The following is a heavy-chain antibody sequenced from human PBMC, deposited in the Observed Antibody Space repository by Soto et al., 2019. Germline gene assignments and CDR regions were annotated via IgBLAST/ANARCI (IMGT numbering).Heavy chain of an antibody. CDR2: ISSSSSYI. J-gene: IGHJ5*02. D-gene: IGHD3-3*01. CDR1: GFTFSSYS. V-gene: IGHV3-21*01. CDR3: ARVYSTAATLGFDP. Sequence: PGGSLRLSCAASGFTFSSYSMNWVRQAPGKGLEWVSSISSSSSYIYYADSVKGRFTISRDNAKNSLYLQMNSLRAEDTAVYYCARVYSTAATLGFDPWGQGTRVTVSS.